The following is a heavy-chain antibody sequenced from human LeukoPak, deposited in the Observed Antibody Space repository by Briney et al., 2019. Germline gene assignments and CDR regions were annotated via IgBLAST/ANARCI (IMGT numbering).Heavy chain of an antibody. CDR3: ARLETTPIGYSAFDI. V-gene: IGHV4-38-2*01. CDR1: GYSISSGYY. CDR2: IYHSGST. J-gene: IGHJ3*02. Sequence: SETLSLTCAVSGYSISSGYYWGWIRQPPGKGLEWIGSIYHSGSTYYNPSLKSRVTISVDTSKNQFSLKLSSVTAADTAVYYCARLETTPIGYSAFDIWGQGTMVTVSS. D-gene: IGHD5-12*01.